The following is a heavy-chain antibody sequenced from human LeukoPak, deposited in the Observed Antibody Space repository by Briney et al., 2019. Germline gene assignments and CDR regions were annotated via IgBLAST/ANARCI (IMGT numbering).Heavy chain of an antibody. D-gene: IGHD6-13*01. Sequence: SETLSLTCTVSGGSISSYYWSWIRQPPGTGLEWIGYIYYSGSTNYNPSLKSRVTISVDTSKNQFSLKLSSVTAADTAVYYCARVGIAAALAAFDISGQGTMVTVSS. J-gene: IGHJ3*02. CDR1: GGSISSYY. V-gene: IGHV4-59*01. CDR2: IYYSGST. CDR3: ARVGIAAALAAFDI.